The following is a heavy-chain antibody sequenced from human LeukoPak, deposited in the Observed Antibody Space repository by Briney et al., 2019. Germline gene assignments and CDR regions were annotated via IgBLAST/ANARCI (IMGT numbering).Heavy chain of an antibody. Sequence: TSGGSLRLSCAASGFTFSDYYMSWIRQAPGKGLEWVSYISSSGSTIYYADSVKGQFTISRDNAKNSLYLQMNSLRAEDTAVYYCAREAYYDSSGYYYSNWGQGTLVTVSS. J-gene: IGHJ4*02. CDR3: AREAYYDSSGYYYSN. CDR1: GFTFSDYY. CDR2: ISSSGSTI. V-gene: IGHV3-11*01. D-gene: IGHD3-22*01.